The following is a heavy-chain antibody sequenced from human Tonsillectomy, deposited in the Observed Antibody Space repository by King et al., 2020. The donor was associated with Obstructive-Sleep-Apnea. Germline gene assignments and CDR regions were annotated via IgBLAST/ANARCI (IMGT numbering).Heavy chain of an antibody. V-gene: IGHV4-59*03. D-gene: IGHD1-26*01. CDR3: AKLRWELPGRDAFDI. Sequence: QLQESGPGLVKPSETLSLTCTVSGASITNYYWSWIRQPPGKGLEGIGYLYYRGSLNYNPSLKMRVTISVDTSKNQFSLRLTSGTAAATAVYYCAKLRWELPGRDAFDIWGQGTMVTVSS. J-gene: IGHJ3*02. CDR2: LYYRGSL. CDR1: GASITNYY.